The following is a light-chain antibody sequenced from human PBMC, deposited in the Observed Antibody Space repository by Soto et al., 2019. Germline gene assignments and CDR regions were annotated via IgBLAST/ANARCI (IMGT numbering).Light chain of an antibody. J-gene: IGLJ2*01. Sequence: QSVLTQPPSVSGAPGQRVTISCTGSSSNIGADYDVQWYQQLPGTAPKLLIYGNSNRPSGVPDRFSGSKSGTSASLAITGLQAEDEADYYCQSYDSSLSGVVFAGGTKLTVL. V-gene: IGLV1-40*01. CDR1: SSNIGADYD. CDR2: GNS. CDR3: QSYDSSLSGVV.